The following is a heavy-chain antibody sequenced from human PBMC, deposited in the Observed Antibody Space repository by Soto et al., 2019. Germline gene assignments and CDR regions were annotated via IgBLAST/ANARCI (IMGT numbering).Heavy chain of an antibody. CDR1: GGSISSYY. CDR3: ARDAAAGNSWFDP. V-gene: IGHV4-59*12. J-gene: IGHJ5*02. D-gene: IGHD6-13*01. CDR2: IYYSGST. Sequence: PSETLSLTCTVSGGSISSYYLSWIRQPPGKGLEWIGYIYYSGSTNYNPSLKSRVTISVDKSKNQFSLKLSSVTAADTAVYSCARDAAAGNSWFDPWGQGTLVTVSS.